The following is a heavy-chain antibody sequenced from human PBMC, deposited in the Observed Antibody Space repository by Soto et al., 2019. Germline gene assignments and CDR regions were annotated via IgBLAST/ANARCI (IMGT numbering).Heavy chain of an antibody. CDR2: IYWNDDS. V-gene: IGHV2-5*01. CDR3: AHRGYGDYPRDNWFDP. J-gene: IGHJ5*02. Sequence: QITLKESGPTLVKPTQTLTLTCTFSGFSLTTGGAGVGWIRQPPGKALEWLALIYWNDDSRYSPSLNSRLTITKDTSKNKVVLRMTNMDPVDTATDYCAHRGYGDYPRDNWFDPWGQGILVIVSS. CDR1: GFSLTTGGAG. D-gene: IGHD4-17*01.